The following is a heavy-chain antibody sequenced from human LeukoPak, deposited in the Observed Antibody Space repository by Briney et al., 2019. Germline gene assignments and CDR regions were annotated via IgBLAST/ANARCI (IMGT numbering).Heavy chain of an antibody. CDR3: ARGPRNDP. V-gene: IGHV1-8*01. D-gene: IGHD1-14*01. CDR1: GYTFTSYD. CDR2: VHTDTGYA. J-gene: IGHJ5*02. Sequence: ASVKVSCKASGYTFTSYDINWVRQAAGQGLEWMGWVHTDTGYADYAQKFQGRVTMTSDTSISTAYMELSSLRSDDTAVYFCARGPRNDPWGQGTLVTVSS.